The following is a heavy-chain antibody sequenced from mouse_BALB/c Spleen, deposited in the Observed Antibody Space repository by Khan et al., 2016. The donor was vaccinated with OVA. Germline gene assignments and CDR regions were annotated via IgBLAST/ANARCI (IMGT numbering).Heavy chain of an antibody. J-gene: IGHJ2*01. CDR3: ARIYGGDFDY. CDR1: GYSITSDYA. D-gene: IGHD1-1*01. CDR2: ITYSGNT. V-gene: IGHV3-2*02. Sequence: VQLQQSGPGLVKPSQSLSLTCTVTGYSITSDYAWNWIRQFPGNKLEWMGYITYSGNTKYNPYLKSRISFTRDTSENQLFLQLNYVTIEDTATYYCARIYGGDFDYWGQGTTLTVSS.